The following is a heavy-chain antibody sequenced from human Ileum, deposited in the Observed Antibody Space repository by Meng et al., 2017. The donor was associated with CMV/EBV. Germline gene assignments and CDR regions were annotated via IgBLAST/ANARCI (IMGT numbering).Heavy chain of an antibody. CDR2: MSGSGSMM. CDR1: GFIFSNYA. D-gene: IGHD3-16*01. V-gene: IGHV3-23*01. Sequence: GGSLRLSCAASGFIFSNYAMSWVRQAPGKGLEWISFMSGSGSMMFYVDSVRGRFTISRDSSKNTLYLQMNSLRAEDTAVYYCAKKGGDGALHYFDYWGQGTLVTVSS. J-gene: IGHJ4*02. CDR3: AKKGGDGALHYFDY.